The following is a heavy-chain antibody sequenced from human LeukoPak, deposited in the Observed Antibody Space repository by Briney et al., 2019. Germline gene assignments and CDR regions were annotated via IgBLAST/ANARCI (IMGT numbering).Heavy chain of an antibody. J-gene: IGHJ6*02. Sequence: GGSLRLSCAASGFTFSSYAMSWVRQAPGKGLEWVSVIYSGGSTYYADSVKGRFTISRDNPKNTLYLQMNSLRAEDTAVYYCARDKRNYYDSGNFRYYYYGMDVWGQGTTVTVSS. CDR2: IYSGGST. V-gene: IGHV3-66*01. CDR3: ARDKRNYYDSGNFRYYYYGMDV. CDR1: GFTFSSYA. D-gene: IGHD3-10*01.